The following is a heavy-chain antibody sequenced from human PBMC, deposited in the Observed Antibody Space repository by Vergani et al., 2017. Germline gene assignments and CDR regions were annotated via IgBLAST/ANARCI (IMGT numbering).Heavy chain of an antibody. D-gene: IGHD3-10*01. Sequence: QMQLVQSGPEVKKPGTSVKVSCKASGFTFTSSAMQWVRQARGQRLEWIGWIVVGSGNTNYAQKFQERVTITRDMSPSTAYMELSSLRSEDTAVYYCAAARSGVRGVLYYGMDVWGQGTTVTVSS. V-gene: IGHV1-58*02. CDR1: GFTFTSSA. CDR3: AAARSGVRGVLYYGMDV. J-gene: IGHJ6*02. CDR2: IVVGSGNT.